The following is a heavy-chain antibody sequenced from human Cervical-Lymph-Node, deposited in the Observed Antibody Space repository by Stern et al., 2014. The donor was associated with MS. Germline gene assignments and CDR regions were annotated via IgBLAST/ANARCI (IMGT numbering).Heavy chain of an antibody. CDR3: AKSKGATTFYGMDV. CDR2: ISWNSGSI. CDR1: GFTFDDYA. V-gene: IGHV3-9*01. J-gene: IGHJ6*02. D-gene: IGHD1-26*01. Sequence: EVQLEESGGGLVQPGRSLRLSCAASGFTFDDYAMHWVRQAPGKGLEWVSGISWNSGSIGYADSVKGRFTISRDNAKNSLYLQMNSLRAEDTALYYCAKSKGATTFYGMDVWGQGTTVTVSS.